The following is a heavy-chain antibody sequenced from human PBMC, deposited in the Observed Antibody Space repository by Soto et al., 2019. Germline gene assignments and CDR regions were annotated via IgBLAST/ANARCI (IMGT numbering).Heavy chain of an antibody. J-gene: IGHJ4*02. CDR2: IDGGGRA. Sequence: PGGSLRLSCVVSGITLSSFDMSWVRQAPGRGLEWVSAIDGGGRAYYADSVKGRFTISRDNSKNTLSVQMDSLRVEDTAVYYCAKVSWSTSAGRDFWGQGTLVTVSS. V-gene: IGHV3-23*01. CDR1: GITLSSFD. CDR3: AKVSWSTSAGRDF. D-gene: IGHD1-26*01.